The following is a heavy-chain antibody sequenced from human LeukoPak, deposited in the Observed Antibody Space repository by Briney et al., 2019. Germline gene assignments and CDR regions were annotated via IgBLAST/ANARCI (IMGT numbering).Heavy chain of an antibody. D-gene: IGHD5-18*01. J-gene: IGHJ4*02. CDR3: VNGYTYGQY. V-gene: IGHV3-23*01. Sequence: TGESLKISCAASGFSFSSYAMNWVRQAPGKGLEWVSTISGSGDNTYYTDSVKGRFTISRDNAKNTLYLQMNSLRAEDTAVYFCVNGYTYGQYWGQGTLVTVSS. CDR2: ISGSGDNT. CDR1: GFSFSSYA.